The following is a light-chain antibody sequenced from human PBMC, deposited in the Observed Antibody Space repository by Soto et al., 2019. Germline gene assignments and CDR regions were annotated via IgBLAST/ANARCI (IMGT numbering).Light chain of an antibody. Sequence: EIVLTQSPGVVSLSPGQRATLSCRASQSVTASLLAWYQQSPGQPPRLLIYGVSTRAPGVPDRFSGSGSGIDFTLTISRLEPEDFGVYHCQQFSDTPYTFGQGTRVEIK. J-gene: IGKJ2*01. V-gene: IGKV3-20*01. CDR2: GVS. CDR1: QSVTASL. CDR3: QQFSDTPYT.